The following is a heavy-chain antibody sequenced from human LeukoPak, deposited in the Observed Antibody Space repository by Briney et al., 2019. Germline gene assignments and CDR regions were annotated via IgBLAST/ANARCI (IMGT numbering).Heavy chain of an antibody. D-gene: IGHD6-19*01. Sequence: ASVKVSCKVSGYTLTELSMHWVRQAPGKGLEWMGGFDPEDGETIYAQKFQGRVTMTEDTSTDTAYMELSSLRSEDTAVYYCAKDQGIAVPGMGIADYYYYYGMDVWGQGTTVTVSS. V-gene: IGHV1-24*01. CDR2: FDPEDGET. CDR3: AKDQGIAVPGMGIADYYYYYGMDV. J-gene: IGHJ6*02. CDR1: GYTLTELS.